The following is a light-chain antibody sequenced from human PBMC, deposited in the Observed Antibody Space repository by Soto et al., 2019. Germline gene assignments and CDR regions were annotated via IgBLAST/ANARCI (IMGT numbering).Light chain of an antibody. Sequence: EIVLTQSPATLSLSPGERATLSCRASQSISSYLAWYQQKPGQAPSLLIYDASNRATGIPARFSGSGSGTDFTLTLSSLEPEDFAVYYCQHRSNWPLTFGGGTKVEIK. V-gene: IGKV3-11*01. CDR1: QSISSY. CDR3: QHRSNWPLT. CDR2: DAS. J-gene: IGKJ4*01.